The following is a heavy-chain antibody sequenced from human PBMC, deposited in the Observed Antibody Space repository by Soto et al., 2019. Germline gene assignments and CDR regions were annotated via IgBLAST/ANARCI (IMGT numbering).Heavy chain of an antibody. CDR3: ARDGYSSNWYDY. Sequence: SETLSLTCTVSGGSISSSSYYWGWIRQPPGKGLEWIGSIYYSGSTYYNPSLKSRVTISVDTSKNQFSLKLNSVSAADTAVYYCARDGYSSNWYDYWGQGTLVTVSS. V-gene: IGHV4-39*07. CDR2: IYYSGST. D-gene: IGHD6-13*01. CDR1: GGSISSSSYY. J-gene: IGHJ5*01.